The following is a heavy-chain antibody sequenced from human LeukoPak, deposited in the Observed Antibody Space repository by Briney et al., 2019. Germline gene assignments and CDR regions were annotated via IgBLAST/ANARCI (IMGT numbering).Heavy chain of an antibody. CDR1: GGSISSSNW. J-gene: IGHJ4*02. Sequence: XXSGGSISSSNWWSWVRQPPGKGLKWIGEIYHSGSTNYNPSLKSRVTISVDKSKTQFSLKLSSVTAADTAVYYCARVTPFITMVRGVTPDYFDYWGQGTLVTVSS. CDR3: ARVTPFITMVRGVTPDYFDY. CDR2: IYHSGST. V-gene: IGHV4-4*02. D-gene: IGHD3-10*01.